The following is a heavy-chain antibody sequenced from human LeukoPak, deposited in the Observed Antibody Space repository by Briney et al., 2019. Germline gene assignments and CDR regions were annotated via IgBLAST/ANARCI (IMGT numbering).Heavy chain of an antibody. J-gene: IGHJ4*02. V-gene: IGHV4-30-4*08. CDR2: IFYSGST. CDR1: GGSISSGDYY. CDR3: ARANGLGWGIDY. Sequence: PSETLSLTCTVSGGSISSGDYYWSWIRQPPGKGLEWIGYIFYSGSTYYYPSLKSRVTISVDTTKHQFSLKLSSVTAADTAVYYCARANGLGWGIDYWGQGTLVTVSS. D-gene: IGHD6-19*01.